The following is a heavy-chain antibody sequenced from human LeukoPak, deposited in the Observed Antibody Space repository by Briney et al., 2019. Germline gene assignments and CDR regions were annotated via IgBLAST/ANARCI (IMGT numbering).Heavy chain of an antibody. V-gene: IGHV4-61*01. CDR2: IYYSGST. CDR3: ARDRITISPGAFDI. CDR1: GGSFSSGSYY. D-gene: IGHD3-9*01. J-gene: IGHJ3*02. Sequence: SETLSLTCTVSGGSFSSGSYYWSWIRQPPGRGLEWVGYIYYSGSTNYHPSLQSRVTISVDTSKNQFSLKLSSVTAADTAVYYCARDRITISPGAFDIWGQGTMVTVSS.